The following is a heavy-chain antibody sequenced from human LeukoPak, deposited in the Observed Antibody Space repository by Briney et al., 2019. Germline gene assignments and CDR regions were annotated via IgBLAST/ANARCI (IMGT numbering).Heavy chain of an antibody. CDR1: GFTFSNAW. V-gene: IGHV3-15*01. D-gene: IGHD5-12*01. CDR3: TTDPDIVATTTFDY. CDR2: IKSKTDGGTT. Sequence: GGSLRLSCAASGFTFSNAWMSWVRQAPGKGLEWVGRIKSKTDGGTTDYAAPVKGRFTISRDDSKNTLYLQMNSLKTEDTAVYYCTTDPDIVATTTFDYWGQGTLVTVSS. J-gene: IGHJ4*02.